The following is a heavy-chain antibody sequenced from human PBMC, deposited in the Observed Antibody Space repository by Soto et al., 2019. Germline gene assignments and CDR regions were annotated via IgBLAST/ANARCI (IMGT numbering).Heavy chain of an antibody. CDR1: GFTFSTYA. Sequence: EVQLLESGGGLVQPGGSLRLSCAASGFTFSTYAMSWVRQAPGKGLEWVSAISGTGGSTYYADSVKGRFTISRDNSKNTLYLQMNSLRAEATAVYYCAKNWDTTSSSSPHWGQGTLVTVSS. D-gene: IGHD6-6*01. J-gene: IGHJ4*02. V-gene: IGHV3-23*01. CDR2: ISGTGGST. CDR3: AKNWDTTSSSSPH.